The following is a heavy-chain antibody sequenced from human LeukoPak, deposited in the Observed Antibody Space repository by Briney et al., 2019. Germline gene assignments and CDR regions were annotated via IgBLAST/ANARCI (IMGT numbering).Heavy chain of an antibody. V-gene: IGHV1-2*02. CDR1: GYTFTGYF. D-gene: IGHD1-26*01. CDR2: INSNTGGT. CDR3: PRVEREQTNYYYYYAMDL. Sequence: ASVKVSCKASGYTFTGYFLHWVRQAPGQGLEWMGWINSNTGGTKYEQKFQGRVTMTRDTSISTAYMELSGLRSDDTAVYYCPRVEREQTNYYYYYAMDLWGQRTTVTVSS. J-gene: IGHJ6*02.